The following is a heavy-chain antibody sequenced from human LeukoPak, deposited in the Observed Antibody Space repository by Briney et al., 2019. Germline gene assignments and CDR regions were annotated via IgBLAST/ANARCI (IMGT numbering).Heavy chain of an antibody. CDR3: ASGMMNFDY. V-gene: IGHV4-34*01. CDR1: GGSFSGYY. Sequence: SETLSLTCAVYGGSFSGYYWSWIRQPPGKGLEWIGEINHSGSTNYNPSLKSRVAISVDTSKNQFSLKLSSVTAADTAVYYCASGMMNFDYWGQGTLVTVSS. J-gene: IGHJ4*02. D-gene: IGHD3-16*01. CDR2: INHSGST.